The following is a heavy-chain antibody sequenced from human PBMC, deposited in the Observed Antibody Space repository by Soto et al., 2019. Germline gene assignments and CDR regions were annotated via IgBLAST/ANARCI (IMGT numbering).Heavy chain of an antibody. D-gene: IGHD3-9*01. J-gene: IGHJ6*02. CDR3: AGQLASFDWLRSSPRGVHV. CDR2: IWYDGSNK. CDR1: GFTFSSYG. V-gene: IGHV3-33*01. Sequence: QTGGSLRLSCAASGFTFSSYGMHWVRQAPGKGLEWVAVIWYDGSNKYYADSVKGRFTISRDNSKNTLYLQMNSLRAEDTAVYYCAGQLASFDWLRSSPRGVHVWGQGTTVTVSS.